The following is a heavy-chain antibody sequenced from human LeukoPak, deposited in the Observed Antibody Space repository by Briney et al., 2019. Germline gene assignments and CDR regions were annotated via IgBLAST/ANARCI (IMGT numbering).Heavy chain of an antibody. CDR2: IKQDGSEK. CDR1: GFTFSSHW. CDR3: ARDLLGLNPTGDI. Sequence: PGGSLRLSCAASGFTFSSHWMSWVRQAPGKGLEWVANIKQDGSEKYYVDSVKGRFTISRDNAKNSLYLQMNSLRAEDTAVYYCARDLLGLNPTGDIWGQGTMVTVSS. J-gene: IGHJ3*02. V-gene: IGHV3-7*01. D-gene: IGHD1-14*01.